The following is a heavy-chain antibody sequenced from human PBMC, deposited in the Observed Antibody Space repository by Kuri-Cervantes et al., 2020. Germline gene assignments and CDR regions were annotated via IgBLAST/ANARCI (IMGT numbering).Heavy chain of an antibody. CDR1: GFTFSSYA. D-gene: IGHD4-17*01. CDR2: ISYDGSNK. CDR3: AREDYGDSLFDY. J-gene: IGHJ4*02. V-gene: IGHV3-30-3*01. Sequence: GGSLRLSCAASGFTFSSYAMHWVRQAPGKGLEWVAVISYDGSNKYYADSVKGRFTISRDNSKNTLYLQMNSLRAGDTAVYYCAREDYGDSLFDYWGQGTLVTVSS.